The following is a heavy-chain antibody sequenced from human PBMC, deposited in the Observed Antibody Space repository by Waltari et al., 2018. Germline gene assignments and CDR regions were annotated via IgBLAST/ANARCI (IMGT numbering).Heavy chain of an antibody. CDR1: GITLSKYW. Sequence: EVQLVESGGGLVQPGGSLRLSCAASGITLSKYWMVWVRQVAGKGLMWVQKINHDGSDISYADSVKGRFTISRDNAKNTLYLQMNSLRAEDTALYFCTRLATELADYWGQGTLVTVSS. CDR3: TRLATELADY. J-gene: IGHJ4*02. CDR2: INHDGSDI. V-gene: IGHV3-74*01. D-gene: IGHD4-4*01.